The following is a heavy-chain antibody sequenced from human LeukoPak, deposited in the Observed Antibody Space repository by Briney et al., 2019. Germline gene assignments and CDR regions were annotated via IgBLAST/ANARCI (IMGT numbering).Heavy chain of an antibody. V-gene: IGHV3-30*02. Sequence: GGSLRLSCAASGFIFSNYGMHWVRQAPGKGLAWVAFIRYDGSNKYYADSVKGRFTISRDNSKNTLYLQMNSLRAEDTAVYYCARDYDIVESPEGHDVFDIWGQGTLVTVSS. D-gene: IGHD2-21*01. CDR2: IRYDGSNK. CDR1: GFIFSNYG. CDR3: ARDYDIVESPEGHDVFDI. J-gene: IGHJ3*02.